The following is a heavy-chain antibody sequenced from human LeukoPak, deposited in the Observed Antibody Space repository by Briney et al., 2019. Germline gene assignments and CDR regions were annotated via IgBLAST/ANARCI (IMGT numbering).Heavy chain of an antibody. CDR2: IIPIFGTA. CDR3: ARGPFLEHEYYFDY. D-gene: IGHD3-3*01. V-gene: IGHV1-69*05. Sequence: SVKVSCKSSGGTFSSYAISWVRRPPAQGLEWMGGIIPIFGTANYAQKFQGRVTITTDEYTSTAYMELSSLRSEDTAVYYCARGPFLEHEYYFDYWGQGTLVTVSS. CDR1: GGTFSSYA. J-gene: IGHJ4*02.